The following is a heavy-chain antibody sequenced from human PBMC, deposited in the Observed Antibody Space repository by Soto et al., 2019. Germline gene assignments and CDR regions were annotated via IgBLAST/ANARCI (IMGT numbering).Heavy chain of an antibody. D-gene: IGHD3-9*01. V-gene: IGHV4-34*01. J-gene: IGHJ6*03. CDR2: INHSGST. Sequence: SETLSLTCAVYGGSFSGYYWSWIRQPPGKGLEWIGEINHSGSTNYNPSLKSRVTISVDMSKNQFSLKLSSVTAADTAVYYCARGALYDILTGYYSPYYYYYYMDVWGKGTTVTVSS. CDR3: ARGALYDILTGYYSPYYYYYYMDV. CDR1: GGSFSGYY.